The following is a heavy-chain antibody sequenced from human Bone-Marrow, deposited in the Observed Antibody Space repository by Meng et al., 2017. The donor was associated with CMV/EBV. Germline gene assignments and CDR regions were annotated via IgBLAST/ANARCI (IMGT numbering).Heavy chain of an antibody. V-gene: IGHV1-69*05. CDR2: IIPIFGTA. D-gene: IGHD6-13*01. CDR3: AREGSGQPYYIGMDY. Sequence: SVKVFCKASGGTFSSYAISWVRQAPGQGLEWMGGIIPIFGTANYAQKFQGRVTITTDESTSTAYMELSSLRSEDTAVYYCAREGSGQPYYIGMDYWGQGTTVTVSS. CDR1: GGTFSSYA. J-gene: IGHJ6*02.